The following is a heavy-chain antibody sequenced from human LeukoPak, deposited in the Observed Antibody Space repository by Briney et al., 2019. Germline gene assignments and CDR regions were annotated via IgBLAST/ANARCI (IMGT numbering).Heavy chain of an antibody. CDR2: ISGSGGST. Sequence: GGSLRLSCAASGFTFTSYAMSWVRQAPGKGLEWVSAISGSGGSTYYADSVKGRFTISSDNSKNTLYLQMNDLRAEDTAIYYCAKAFGTNGYYQLPIDFWGQGTLVTVSS. D-gene: IGHD3-22*01. CDR1: GFTFTSYA. V-gene: IGHV3-23*01. J-gene: IGHJ4*02. CDR3: AKAFGTNGYYQLPIDF.